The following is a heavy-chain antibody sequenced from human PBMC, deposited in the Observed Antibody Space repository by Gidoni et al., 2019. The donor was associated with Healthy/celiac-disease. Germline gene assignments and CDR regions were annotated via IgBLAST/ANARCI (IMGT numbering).Heavy chain of an antibody. CDR2: ISYDGSNK. D-gene: IGHD2-21*01. Sequence: QVQLVESGGGVVQPGRSLRLSCAASGFTFRSYGMHWVRQAPGKGLEWVAVISYDGSNKYYADSVKGRFTISRDNSKNTLYLQMNSLRAEDTAVYYCAKATRGVVVIATTFDYWGQGTLVTVSS. CDR3: AKATRGVVVIATTFDY. J-gene: IGHJ4*02. CDR1: GFTFRSYG. V-gene: IGHV3-30*18.